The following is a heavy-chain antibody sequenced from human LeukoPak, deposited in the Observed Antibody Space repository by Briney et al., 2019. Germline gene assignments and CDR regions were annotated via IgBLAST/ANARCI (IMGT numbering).Heavy chain of an antibody. J-gene: IGHJ4*02. CDR1: GFSFTTYW. D-gene: IGHD5-12*01. V-gene: IGHV3-7*01. CDR3: ASTWRGYSGYDTFDY. Sequence: GGSLRLSCAASGFSFTTYWMSWVRQTPGKGLEWVANINQDETEKYYVDSVKGRFTISRDNGKNSLYLQMNSLRAEDTAVYYCASTWRGYSGYDTFDYWGQGTLVTVSS. CDR2: INQDETEK.